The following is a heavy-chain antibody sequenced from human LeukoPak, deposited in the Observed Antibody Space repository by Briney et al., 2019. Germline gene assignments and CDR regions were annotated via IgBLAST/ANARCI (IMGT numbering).Heavy chain of an antibody. J-gene: IGHJ6*02. Sequence: SETLSLTCAVYGGSFSGYYWSWIRQPPGKGLEWIGEINHSGSTNYNPSLKSRVTISVDTSKNQFSLKLSSVTAADTAVYYCARAVGPVSRYYYGMDVWGQGTTVTVSS. CDR3: ARAVGPVSRYYYGMDV. V-gene: IGHV4-34*01. D-gene: IGHD1-26*01. CDR1: GGSFSGYY. CDR2: INHSGST.